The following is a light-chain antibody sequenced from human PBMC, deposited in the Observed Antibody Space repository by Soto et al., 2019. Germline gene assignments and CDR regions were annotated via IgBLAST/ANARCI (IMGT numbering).Light chain of an antibody. CDR2: VTS. Sequence: DIQMTQSPSSVSASVGDRVTITCRATQGLSDSLAWYQQKPGKAPKLLISVTSRLQSGVPSRFSGSASGTDFTLTIDRLQHEDLATYYCQQGHNWPLTFGQGTRLEIK. CDR3: QQGHNWPLT. V-gene: IGKV1-12*01. CDR1: QGLSDS. J-gene: IGKJ5*01.